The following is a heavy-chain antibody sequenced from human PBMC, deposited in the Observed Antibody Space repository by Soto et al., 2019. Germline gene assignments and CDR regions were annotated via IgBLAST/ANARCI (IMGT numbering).Heavy chain of an antibody. J-gene: IGHJ4*02. D-gene: IGHD3-3*01. CDR3: AKDPNMGFWSGYPPYYFDY. Sequence: ASVKVSCKASGYTFTSYYMHWVRQAPGQGLEWMGIINPSGGSTSYAQKFQGRVTMTRDTSTSTVYMELSSLRSEDTAVYYCAKDPNMGFWSGYPPYYFDYWGQGTLVTVSS. V-gene: IGHV1-46*01. CDR1: GYTFTSYY. CDR2: INPSGGST.